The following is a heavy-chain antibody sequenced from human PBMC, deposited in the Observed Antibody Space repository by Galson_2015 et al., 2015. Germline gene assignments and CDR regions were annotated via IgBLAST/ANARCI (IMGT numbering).Heavy chain of an antibody. J-gene: IGHJ3*02. D-gene: IGHD6-19*01. CDR2: IKQDGSEK. Sequence: SLRLSCAASGFTFSSYWMSWVRQAPGKGLEWVANIKQDGSEKYYVDSVKGRIAISRDNAKNSLYLQMNSLRAEDTAVYYCARVTLAVAGHFDGFEIWGQGTMVTVSP. CDR1: GFTFSSYW. V-gene: IGHV3-7*01. CDR3: ARVTLAVAGHFDGFEI.